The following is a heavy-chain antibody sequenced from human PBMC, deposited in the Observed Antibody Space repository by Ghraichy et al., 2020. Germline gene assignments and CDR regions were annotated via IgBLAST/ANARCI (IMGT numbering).Heavy chain of an antibody. Sequence: GGSLRLSCKGSGYSFTSFWIGWVRQMPGKGLEWMGIIYPGDSDTRYSPSFQGQVTISADKSISTAYLQWSGLKASDTAMYYCARHSGCTNGVCYKVDYWGQGTLVTVSS. V-gene: IGHV5-51*01. J-gene: IGHJ4*02. CDR1: GYSFTSFW. CDR2: IYPGDSDT. CDR3: ARHSGCTNGVCYKVDY. D-gene: IGHD2-8*01.